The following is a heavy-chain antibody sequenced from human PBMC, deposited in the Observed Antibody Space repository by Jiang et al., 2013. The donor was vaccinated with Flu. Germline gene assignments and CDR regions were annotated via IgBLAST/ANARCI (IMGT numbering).Heavy chain of an antibody. CDR2: FDPEDGET. D-gene: IGHD3-10*01. V-gene: IGHV1-24*01. J-gene: IGHJ1*01. CDR3: AIFYYGSGSYFLNFQH. CDR1: GYTLTELS. Sequence: SGAEVKKPGASVKVSCKVSGYTLTELSMHWVRQAPGKGLEWMGGFDPEDGETIYAQKFQGRVTMTEDTSTDTAYMELSSLRSEDTAVYYCAIFYYGSGSYFLNFQHWGQGTLVTVSS.